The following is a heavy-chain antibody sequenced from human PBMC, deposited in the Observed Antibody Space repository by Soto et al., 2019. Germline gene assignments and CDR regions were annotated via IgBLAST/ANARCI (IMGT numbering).Heavy chain of an antibody. D-gene: IGHD3-3*01. CDR1: GLTFSSYE. V-gene: IGHV3-48*03. Sequence: EVQLVESGGGLVQPGGSLRLSCAASGLTFSSYERNWVRQAPGKGLERVSYISSSGSTIYYADSVKGRFTISRDNAKNSLYLQMNSLRAEDTAVYYCARHEDQFLEWLSGYYYYGMDVWGQGTTVTVSS. CDR3: ARHEDQFLEWLSGYYYYGMDV. CDR2: ISSSGSTI. J-gene: IGHJ6*02.